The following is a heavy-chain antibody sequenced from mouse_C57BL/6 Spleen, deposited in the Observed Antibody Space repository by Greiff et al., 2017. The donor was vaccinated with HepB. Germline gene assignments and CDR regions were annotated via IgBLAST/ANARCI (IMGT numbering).Heavy chain of an antibody. CDR1: GYTFTSYW. V-gene: IGHV1-59*01. J-gene: IGHJ2*01. CDR2: IDPSDSYT. CDR3: VLGGYSNFDY. D-gene: IGHD2-5*01. Sequence: VQLRQPGAELVRPGTSVKLSCKASGYTFTSYWMHWVKQRPGQGLEWIGVIDPSDSYTNYNQKFKGKATLTVDTSSSTAYMQLSSLTSEDSAVYYCVLGGYSNFDYWGQGTTLTVSS.